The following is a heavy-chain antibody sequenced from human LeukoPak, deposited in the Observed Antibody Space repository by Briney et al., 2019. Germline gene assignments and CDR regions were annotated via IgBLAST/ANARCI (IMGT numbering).Heavy chain of an antibody. J-gene: IGHJ4*02. CDR1: GFTFSSFA. Sequence: GGSLRLSCAASGFTFSSFAMNWVRQVPGKGLEWVSAISGSGGSKYTADSVKGRFIIARDNSKNTLYLQMNSLRAEDTAVYYCAKVVDGAIGYWGQGTLVTVSS. CDR2: ISGSGGSK. CDR3: AKVVDGAIGY. V-gene: IGHV3-23*01. D-gene: IGHD1-26*01.